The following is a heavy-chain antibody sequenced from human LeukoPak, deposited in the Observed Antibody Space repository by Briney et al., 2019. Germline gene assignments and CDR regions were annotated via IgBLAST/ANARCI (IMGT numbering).Heavy chain of an antibody. D-gene: IGHD3-10*01. CDR3: ARRITMVRGVKRSWFDP. J-gene: IGHJ5*02. CDR1: GGSISSYY. CDR2: IYYSGST. Sequence: SETLSLTCTVSGGSISSYYWSWIRQPPGKGLEWIGYIYYSGSTNYNPSLKSRVTISVDTSKNQFSLKLSSVTAADTAVYYCARRITMVRGVKRSWFDPWGQGTLVTVSS. V-gene: IGHV4-59*01.